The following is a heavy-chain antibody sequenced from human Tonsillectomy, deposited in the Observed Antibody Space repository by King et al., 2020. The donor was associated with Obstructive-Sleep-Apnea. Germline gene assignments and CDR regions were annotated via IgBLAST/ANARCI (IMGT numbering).Heavy chain of an antibody. Sequence: QLQLQESGPGLVKPSETLSLTCTVSGGSISSYYWSWIRQPPGKGLEWIGYIYYSGYTNYNPSLKSRVTIAVDTSKNHFFLKLTSVTAADTAVYYCARTGDCGGDCLGMDVWGQGTTVTVSS. CDR2: IYYSGYT. CDR1: GGSISSYY. D-gene: IGHD2-21*02. CDR3: ARTGDCGGDCLGMDV. J-gene: IGHJ6*02. V-gene: IGHV4-59*01.